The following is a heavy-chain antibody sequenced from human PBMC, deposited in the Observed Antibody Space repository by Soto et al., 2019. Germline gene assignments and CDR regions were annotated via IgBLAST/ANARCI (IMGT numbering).Heavy chain of an antibody. Sequence: GGSLRLSCAASGFTFSSYWMSWVRQAPGKGLEWVANIKQDGSEKYYVDSVKGRFTISRDNAKNSLYLQMNSLRAEDTAVYYCASYVMGYGDYPFDYWGQGTLVTVSS. CDR3: ASYVMGYGDYPFDY. V-gene: IGHV3-7*01. D-gene: IGHD4-17*01. J-gene: IGHJ4*02. CDR2: IKQDGSEK. CDR1: GFTFSSYW.